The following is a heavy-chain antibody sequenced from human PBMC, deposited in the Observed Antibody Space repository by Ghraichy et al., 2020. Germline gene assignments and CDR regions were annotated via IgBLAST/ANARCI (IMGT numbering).Heavy chain of an antibody. D-gene: IGHD5-12*01. V-gene: IGHV3-74*01. CDR2: INSDGSNT. J-gene: IGHJ4*02. Sequence: GESLNISCTASGFTFSSYWMHWVRQAPGKRLVWVSRINSDGSNTFSADSVRSRFTISRDNAKNSLYLQMNSLRDDDTAVYYCARGRSGYSGYDPLDYWGQGTLVTVSS. CDR1: GFTFSSYW. CDR3: ARGRSGYSGYDPLDY.